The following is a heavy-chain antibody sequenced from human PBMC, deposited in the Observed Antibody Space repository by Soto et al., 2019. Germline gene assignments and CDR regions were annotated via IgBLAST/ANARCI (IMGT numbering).Heavy chain of an antibody. CDR3: ARVPVVMTAIQSAYFDY. V-gene: IGHV3-72*01. Sequence: PGGSLRLSCAASGFAFSDHYMDWVRQAPGKGLEWVGRSRNKLNSYITEYAASVKGRFTISRDDSKNSLYLQMKSLISADTAVYYFARVPVVMTAIQSAYFDYWGQGTLVTVSS. CDR2: SRNKLNSYIT. J-gene: IGHJ4*02. D-gene: IGHD2-21*02. CDR1: GFAFSDHY.